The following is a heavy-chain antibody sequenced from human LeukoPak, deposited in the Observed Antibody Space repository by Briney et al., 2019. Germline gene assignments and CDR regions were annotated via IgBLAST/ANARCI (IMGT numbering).Heavy chain of an antibody. Sequence: GGSLRLSCAASGFTFSSYWMSWVRQAPGKGLEWVANIKQDGSEKYYVDSVKGRFTISRDNVKNSLYLQMNSLRAEDTAVYYCARDSRKQLVYEYASGPADYWGQGTLVTVSS. J-gene: IGHJ4*02. CDR2: IKQDGSEK. D-gene: IGHD6-6*01. CDR3: ARDSRKQLVYEYASGPADY. V-gene: IGHV3-7*01. CDR1: GFTFSSYW.